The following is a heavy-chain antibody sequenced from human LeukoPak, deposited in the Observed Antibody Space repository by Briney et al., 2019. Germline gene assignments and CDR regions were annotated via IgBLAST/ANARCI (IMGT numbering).Heavy chain of an antibody. V-gene: IGHV3-21*01. CDR3: AREPRYYYGMDV. Sequence: GGSLRLSCAASGFTFSSYSMNWVRQAPGKGLEWVSSISSSISYIYYADSVKGRFTISRDNAKNSLYLQMNSLRAEDTAVYYCAREPRYYYGMDVWGKGTTVTVSS. CDR1: GFTFSSYS. J-gene: IGHJ6*04. CDR2: ISSSISYI.